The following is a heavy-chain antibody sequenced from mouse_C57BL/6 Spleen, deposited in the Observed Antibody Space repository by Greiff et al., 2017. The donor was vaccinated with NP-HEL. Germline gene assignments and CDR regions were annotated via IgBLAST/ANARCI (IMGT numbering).Heavy chain of an antibody. D-gene: IGHD2-4*01. CDR1: GYTFTGYW. Sequence: VQLQQSGAELMKPGASVKLSCKATGYTFTGYWIEWVKQRPGHGLEWIGEILPGSGSTNYNEKFKGKATFTADTSSNTAYMQLSSLTTEDSAIYYCARLGKYDYDGDYYAMDYWGQGTSVTVSS. V-gene: IGHV1-9*01. J-gene: IGHJ4*01. CDR3: ARLGKYDYDGDYYAMDY. CDR2: ILPGSGST.